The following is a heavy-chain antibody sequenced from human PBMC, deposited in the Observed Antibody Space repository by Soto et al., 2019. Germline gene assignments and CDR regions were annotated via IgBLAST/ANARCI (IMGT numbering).Heavy chain of an antibody. J-gene: IGHJ3*02. D-gene: IGHD5-12*01. CDR2: ISYDGSNK. Sequence: GGSLRLSCAASGFTFSSYGMHWVRQAPGKGLEWLAVISYDGSNKYYADSVKGRFTISRDNSKNTLYLQMNSLRAEDTAVYYCAKDIKWLRFGGAFDIWGQGTMVTVSS. V-gene: IGHV3-30*18. CDR3: AKDIKWLRFGGAFDI. CDR1: GFTFSSYG.